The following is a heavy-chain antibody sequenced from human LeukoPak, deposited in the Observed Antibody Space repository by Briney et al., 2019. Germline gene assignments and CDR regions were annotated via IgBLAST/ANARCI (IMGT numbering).Heavy chain of an antibody. CDR3: ARDSPIAVAAYYYGMDV. D-gene: IGHD6-19*01. CDR2: IWYDGSNK. J-gene: IGHJ6*02. CDR1: GFTFSSYG. Sequence: GGPLRLSCAASGFTFSSYGMHWVRQAPGKGLEWVAVIWYDGSNKYYADSVKGRFTISRDNSKNTLYLQMNSLRAEDTAVYYCARDSPIAVAAYYYGMDVWGQGTTVTVSS. V-gene: IGHV3-33*01.